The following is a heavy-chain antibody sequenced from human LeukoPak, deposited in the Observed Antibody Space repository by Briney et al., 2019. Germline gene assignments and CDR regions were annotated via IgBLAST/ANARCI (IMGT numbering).Heavy chain of an antibody. D-gene: IGHD3-16*01. Sequence: LETLSLTCTVYGGSFSGYYWSWIRQPPGKGLEWIGEINHSGSTNYNPSLKSRVTISVDTSKNQFSLKLSSVTAADTAVYYCARAPPSSYYDYVWGLQLQGFDYWGQGTLVTVSS. V-gene: IGHV4-34*01. CDR1: GGSFSGYY. J-gene: IGHJ4*02. CDR3: ARAPPSSYYDYVWGLQLQGFDY. CDR2: INHSGST.